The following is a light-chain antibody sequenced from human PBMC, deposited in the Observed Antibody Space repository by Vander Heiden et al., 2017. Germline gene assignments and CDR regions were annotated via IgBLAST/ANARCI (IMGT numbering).Light chain of an antibody. J-gene: IGKJ2*01. Sequence: DVVMTQSPDSLAVSLGERATINCKSSQSVLYSSNNKNYLAWYQQKAGQPPRVLIYWASTRESGVPDRFSGSGSGTDFTLTISSLQAEDVAVYYCQQDYSTPHTFGQGTKLDIK. V-gene: IGKV4-1*01. CDR1: QSVLYSSNNKNY. CDR3: QQDYSTPHT. CDR2: WAS.